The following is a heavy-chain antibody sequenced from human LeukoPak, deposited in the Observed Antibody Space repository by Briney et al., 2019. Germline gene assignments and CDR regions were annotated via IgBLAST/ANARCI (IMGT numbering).Heavy chain of an antibody. Sequence: GGSLRLSCAASGNYWMHWVRQTPGKGLIWVSRICPGGTITNYADSVKGRFTISRDDAKNMMFLQMNSLRADDTAVYYCVRDFRSADYWGQGILVTVSS. J-gene: IGHJ4*02. CDR3: VRDFRSADY. CDR1: GNYW. V-gene: IGHV3-74*01. CDR2: ICPGGTIT.